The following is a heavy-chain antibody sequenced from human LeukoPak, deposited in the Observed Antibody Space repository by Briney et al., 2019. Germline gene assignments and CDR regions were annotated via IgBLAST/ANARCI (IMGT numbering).Heavy chain of an antibody. CDR3: VRSIVVVAASFFDY. J-gene: IGHJ4*02. Sequence: GGSLRLSCAASGFTFSDYYMSWIRQAPGKGLEWVSYISSSGSTIYYADSVKGRFTISRDNAKNSLYLQMNSLRAEDTAVYYCVRSIVVVAASFFDYWGQGTLVTVSS. CDR1: GFTFSDYY. D-gene: IGHD2-15*01. V-gene: IGHV3-11*01. CDR2: ISSSGSTI.